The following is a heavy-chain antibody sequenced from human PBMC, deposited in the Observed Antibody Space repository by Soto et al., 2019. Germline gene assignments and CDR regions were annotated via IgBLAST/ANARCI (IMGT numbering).Heavy chain of an antibody. Sequence: EVQLVESGGGLVQPGGSLRLSCAASGFTFSSYWMRWVRQAPGKGLEWVANIKPDGSEKYYVDSVKGRLTIPRDNAKNSLSLQINSLRAEDTAVYYCAKVLPGYGDAYWGQGTLVTLSS. CDR3: AKVLPGYGDAY. J-gene: IGHJ4*02. CDR2: IKPDGSEK. CDR1: GFTFSSYW. V-gene: IGHV3-7*01. D-gene: IGHD5-18*01.